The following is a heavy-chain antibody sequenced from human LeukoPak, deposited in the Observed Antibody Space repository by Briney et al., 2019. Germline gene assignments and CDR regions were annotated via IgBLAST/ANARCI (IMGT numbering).Heavy chain of an antibody. J-gene: IGHJ3*02. Sequence: SETLSLTCTVSGDSISSGDYYWSWIRQPAGKGLEWIGRVSSSGSTNYNPSLRSRVTISVDTSKNQFSLKLSSVTAADTAVYFCARGPYSYDSSGAFDIWGQGTMVTVSS. D-gene: IGHD3-22*01. CDR3: ARGPYSYDSSGAFDI. V-gene: IGHV4-61*02. CDR1: GDSISSGDYY. CDR2: VSSSGST.